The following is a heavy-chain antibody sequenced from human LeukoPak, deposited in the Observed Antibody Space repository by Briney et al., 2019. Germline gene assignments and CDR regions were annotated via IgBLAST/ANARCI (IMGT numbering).Heavy chain of an antibody. CDR1: GYTFTSYD. CDR3: ASGYYYFWRGYFRGDYYYYMDV. Sequence: ASVKVSCKASGYTFTSYDINWVRQAPGQGLEWMGWMNPNSGNTDYAQKFQGRVTMTRNTSISTAYMELSSLRSEDTAVYYCASGYYYFWRGYFRGDYYYYMDVWGKGTTVTVSS. D-gene: IGHD3-3*01. J-gene: IGHJ6*03. V-gene: IGHV1-8*01. CDR2: MNPNSGNT.